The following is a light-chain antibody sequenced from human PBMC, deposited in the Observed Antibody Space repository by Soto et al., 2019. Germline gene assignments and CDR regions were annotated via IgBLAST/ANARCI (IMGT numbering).Light chain of an antibody. J-gene: IGLJ2*01. CDR1: SSDVGGYNH. CDR2: DVS. CDR3: SSYTSSNTVI. Sequence: QSALTQPASVSGSPGQSITVSCTGTSSDVGGYNHVCWYQQHPGKAPKLMIYDVSNRPSGVPYRFSGSKSGNTASLTISGLQAEDEADYYCSSYTSSNTVIFGGGTKVTVL. V-gene: IGLV2-14*01.